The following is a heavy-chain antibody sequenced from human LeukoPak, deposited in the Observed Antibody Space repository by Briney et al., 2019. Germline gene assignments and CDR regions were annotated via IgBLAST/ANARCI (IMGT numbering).Heavy chain of an antibody. V-gene: IGHV3-30*18. CDR3: AKRSDFWSGHKDY. CDR2: ISYDGSNK. J-gene: IGHJ4*02. D-gene: IGHD3-3*01. Sequence: GGSLRLSCAASGFTFSSYGMHWVRQAPGKGLEWVAVISYDGSNKYYADSVKGRFTISRDNSKNTLYPQMNSLRAEDTAVYYCAKRSDFWSGHKDYWGQGTLVTVSS. CDR1: GFTFSSYG.